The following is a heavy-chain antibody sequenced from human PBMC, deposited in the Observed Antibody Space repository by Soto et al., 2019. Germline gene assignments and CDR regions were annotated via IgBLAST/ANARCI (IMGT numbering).Heavy chain of an antibody. J-gene: IGHJ4*02. CDR3: ARFFGYSYGYYFDY. CDR2: IYYSGST. Sequence: SETLSLTCTVSGGSVSSGSYYWSWIRQPPGKELEWIGYIYYSGSTNYNTSLKSRVTISVDTSKNQFSLKLSSVTAADTAVYYCARFFGYSYGYYFDYWGQGTLVTVSS. V-gene: IGHV4-61*01. CDR1: GGSVSSGSYY. D-gene: IGHD5-18*01.